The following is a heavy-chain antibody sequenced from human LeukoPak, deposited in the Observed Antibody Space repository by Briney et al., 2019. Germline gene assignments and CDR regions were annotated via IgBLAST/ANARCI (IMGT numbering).Heavy chain of an antibody. J-gene: IGHJ6*02. Sequence: GRSLRLSCAASGFTFSSYAMHWVRQAPGKGLEWVAVISYDGSNKQYADSVKGRFTTSRDNSNNTLYLQMNSLRAEGTAVYYCARDGTPSWLYDSGGHMYGMDVWGQGTTVTVSS. CDR1: GFTFSSYA. V-gene: IGHV3-30-3*01. CDR3: ARDGTPSWLYDSGGHMYGMDV. CDR2: ISYDGSNK. D-gene: IGHD3-22*01.